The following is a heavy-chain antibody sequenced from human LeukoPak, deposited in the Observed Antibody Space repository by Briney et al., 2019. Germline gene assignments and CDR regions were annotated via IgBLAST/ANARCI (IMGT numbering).Heavy chain of an antibody. CDR1: GGTFSSYA. Sequence: ASVKVSCKASGGTFSSYAISWVRQAPGQGLEWMGRIIPIFGIANYAQKFQGRVTITAGKSTSTAYMELSSLRSEDTAVYYCERGLVDTAMLLYYYGMDVWGQGTTVTVSS. V-gene: IGHV1-69*04. D-gene: IGHD5-18*01. J-gene: IGHJ6*02. CDR3: ERGLVDTAMLLYYYGMDV. CDR2: IIPIFGIA.